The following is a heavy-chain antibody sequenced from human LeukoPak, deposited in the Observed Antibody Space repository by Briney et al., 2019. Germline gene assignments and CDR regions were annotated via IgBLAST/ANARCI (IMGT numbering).Heavy chain of an antibody. V-gene: IGHV3-7*01. CDR2: IKQDGSEK. CDR1: GFTFSSYW. CDR3: TRVGLRFLEWLPYYFDY. Sequence: GGSLRLSCAASGFTFSSYWMSWVRQAPGKGLEWVANIKQDGSEKYYVDSVKGRFTISRDNAKNSLYLQMNSLRAEDTAVYYCTRVGLRFLEWLPYYFDYWGQGTLVTVSS. D-gene: IGHD3-3*01. J-gene: IGHJ4*02.